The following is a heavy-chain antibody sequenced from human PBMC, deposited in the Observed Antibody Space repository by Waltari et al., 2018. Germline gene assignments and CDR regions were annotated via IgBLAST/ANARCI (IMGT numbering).Heavy chain of an antibody. CDR2: INSDGTNI. V-gene: IGHV3-74*01. J-gene: IGHJ4*02. D-gene: IGHD1-26*01. Sequence: EVQLVESGGGLVQPGGSLSLSCAASGFTFSTCWMHWVRQIPGKGLMWVSRINSDGTNIVYADSVRGRFTISKDNAKNTLYLQMNSLSAEDTAVYYCARDVDWGVGALGYWGQGTPVTVS. CDR3: ARDVDWGVGALGY. CDR1: GFTFSTCW.